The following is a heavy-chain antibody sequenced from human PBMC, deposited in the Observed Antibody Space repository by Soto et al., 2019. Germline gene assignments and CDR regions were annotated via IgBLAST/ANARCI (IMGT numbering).Heavy chain of an antibody. V-gene: IGHV1-69*01. CDR1: GGTFNNYA. Sequence: QVQLVQSGAEVKKPGSSVKVSCKASGGTFNNYAVTWVRQAPGQGLEWMGGIIPSSGTPNYAQRFQDRVRCTADEPRSIVYIELSSLRSEDTALYYCAGSYGTSWYGDYWGQGTLVTVSS. CDR3: AGSYGTSWYGDY. CDR2: IIPSSGTP. J-gene: IGHJ4*02. D-gene: IGHD6-13*01.